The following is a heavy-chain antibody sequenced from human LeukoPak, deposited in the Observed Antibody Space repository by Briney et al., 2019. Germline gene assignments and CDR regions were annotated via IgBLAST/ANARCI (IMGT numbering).Heavy chain of an antibody. CDR3: ARVEDGRFDY. Sequence: WVSSISSSSSYIYYADSVKGRFTISRDNAKNSLYLQMNSLRAEDTAVYYCARVEDGRFDYWGQGTLXTVSS. V-gene: IGHV3-21*01. CDR2: ISSSSSYI. D-gene: IGHD1-1*01. J-gene: IGHJ4*02.